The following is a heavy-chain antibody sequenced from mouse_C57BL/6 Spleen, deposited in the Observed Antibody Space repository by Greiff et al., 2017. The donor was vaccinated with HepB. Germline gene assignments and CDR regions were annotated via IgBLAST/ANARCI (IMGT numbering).Heavy chain of an antibody. Sequence: VQLKQPGAELVKPGASVKMSCKASGYTFTSYWITWVKQRPGQGLEWIGDIYPGSGSTNYNEKFKSKATLTVDTSSSTAYMQLSSLTSEDSAVYYCARRSRGLRDAMDYWGQGTSVTVSS. D-gene: IGHD1-1*01. V-gene: IGHV1-55*01. CDR2: IYPGSGST. CDR3: ARRSRGLRDAMDY. J-gene: IGHJ4*01. CDR1: GYTFTSYW.